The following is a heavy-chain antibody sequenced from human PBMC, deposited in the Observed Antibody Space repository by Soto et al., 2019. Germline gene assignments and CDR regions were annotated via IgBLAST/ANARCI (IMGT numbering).Heavy chain of an antibody. CDR3: ARDPTIAAGRYFDY. CDR1: GGTFSSYT. D-gene: IGHD2-21*01. V-gene: IGHV1-69*04. Sequence: SVKVSCKASGGTFSSYTISWVRQAPGQGLEWMGRIIPILGIANYAQKFQGRVTITADKSTSTAYMELSSLRSEDTAVYYCARDPTIAAGRYFDYWGQGTLVTVSS. J-gene: IGHJ4*02. CDR2: IIPILGIA.